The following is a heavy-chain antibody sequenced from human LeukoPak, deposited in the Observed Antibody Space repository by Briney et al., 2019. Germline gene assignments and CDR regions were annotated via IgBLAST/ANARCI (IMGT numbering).Heavy chain of an antibody. V-gene: IGHV3-7*01. D-gene: IGHD1-26*01. CDR1: GFTFSSYW. CDR2: IKQDGSEK. CDR3: ARYSYGMDV. J-gene: IGHJ6*02. Sequence: GGSLRLSCAAYGFTFSSYWMSWVRQAPGKGLEWVANIKQDGSEKYYVDSVKGRFTISRDNAKNSLYLQMNSLRAEDTAVYYCARYSYGMDVWGQGTTVTVSS.